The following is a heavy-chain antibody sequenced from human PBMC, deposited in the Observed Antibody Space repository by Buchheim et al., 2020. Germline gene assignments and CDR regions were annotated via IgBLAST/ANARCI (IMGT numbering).Heavy chain of an antibody. CDR1: GYTFFSYD. V-gene: IGHV1-8*02. CDR3: ARGSRSTSCYAR. D-gene: IGHD2-2*01. Sequence: QVRLVQSGAEVKKPGASVKVSCKGSGYTFFSYDIHWIRQATGQGLEWMGWMNPGSGNTGYSQKFQGRVSMTKSTSMSTAYLELSGLKSEDTAVYYCARGSRSTSCYARWGQGTL. CDR2: MNPGSGNT. J-gene: IGHJ4*02.